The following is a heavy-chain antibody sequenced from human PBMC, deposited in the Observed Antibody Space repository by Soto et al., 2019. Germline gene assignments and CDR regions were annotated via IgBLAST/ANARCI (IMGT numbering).Heavy chain of an antibody. CDR3: ARDPGYCSSTSCYAVPSRYYYYGMDV. CDR1: GGTFSSYA. D-gene: IGHD2-2*01. V-gene: IGHV1-69*06. J-gene: IGHJ6*02. Sequence: SVKVSCKASGGTFSSYAISWVRQAPGQGLEWMGGIIPIFGTANYAQKFQGRVTITADKSMSTAYMELSSLRSEDTAVYYCARDPGYCSSTSCYAVPSRYYYYGMDVWGQGTTVTVSS. CDR2: IIPIFGTA.